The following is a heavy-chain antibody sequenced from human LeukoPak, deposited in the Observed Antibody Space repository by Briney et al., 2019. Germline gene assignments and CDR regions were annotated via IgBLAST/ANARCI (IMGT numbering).Heavy chain of an antibody. CDR1: GFTFSNYG. V-gene: IGHV3-33*06. J-gene: IGHJ3*02. CDR2: IWYDGSKK. D-gene: IGHD4-17*01. Sequence: PGGSLRLSCAASGFTFSNYGMHWVRQAPGKGLEWVAVIWYDGSKKYYPDSVKGRFTISRDSSKNTLYLQMNSVRAEDTAVYYCAKGAHIYGDYGAFDIWGQGTMVTVSS. CDR3: AKGAHIYGDYGAFDI.